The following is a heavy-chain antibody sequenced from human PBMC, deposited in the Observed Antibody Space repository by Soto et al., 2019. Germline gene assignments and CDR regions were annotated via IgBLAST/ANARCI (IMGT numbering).Heavy chain of an antibody. CDR2: ISVYKGNT. V-gene: IGHV1-18*04. Sequence: ASVKVSCKASGYTFINYGISWVRQAPGQGLEWMGWISVYKGNTDYAQRFQGRVTMTTDTSTNTAYMEVRSLRSDDTAIYYCARDSEMDRINAYYYGMDVWGQGTTVTVSS. J-gene: IGHJ6*02. CDR1: GYTFINYG. D-gene: IGHD2-8*01. CDR3: ARDSEMDRINAYYYGMDV.